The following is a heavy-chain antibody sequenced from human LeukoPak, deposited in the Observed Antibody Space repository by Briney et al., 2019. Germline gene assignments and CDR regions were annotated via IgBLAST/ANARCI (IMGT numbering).Heavy chain of an antibody. CDR2: IYYSGST. CDR3: ARGDSGWNRYYFDY. Sequence: PSETLSLTCTVSGYSISSGYYWGWIRQPPGKGLEWIGSIYYSGSTYYNPSLKSRVTISVDTSKNQFSLKLSSVTAADTAVYYCARGDSGWNRYYFDYWGQGTLVTVSS. V-gene: IGHV4-38-2*02. J-gene: IGHJ4*02. D-gene: IGHD1/OR15-1a*01. CDR1: GYSISSGYY.